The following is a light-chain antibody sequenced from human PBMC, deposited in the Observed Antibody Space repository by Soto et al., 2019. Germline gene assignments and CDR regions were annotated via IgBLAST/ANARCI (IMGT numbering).Light chain of an antibody. Sequence: QSALTQPASLSGSPGQSITISCTGTSSDVGGYNFVSWYQQLPGNAPKLLIYDVTLRPSGVSDRFSGSKSGTTAPLTISGVQAEDEADYYCCSYASRTIYVFGTGTKLTVL. CDR1: SSDVGGYNF. CDR3: CSYASRTIYV. CDR2: DVT. J-gene: IGLJ1*01. V-gene: IGLV2-14*03.